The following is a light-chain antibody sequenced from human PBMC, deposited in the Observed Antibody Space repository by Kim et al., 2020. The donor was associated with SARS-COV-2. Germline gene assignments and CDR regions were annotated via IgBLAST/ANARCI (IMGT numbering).Light chain of an antibody. CDR1: ALPKQY. J-gene: IGLJ3*02. V-gene: IGLV3-25*03. Sequence: VSPGQKARITCSGDALPKQYVYWYQQEPGQAPVLMIYKDSERPSGIPERFSGSSSGTTVTLTISGVQAEDEADYYCQSADRSATWVFGGGTQLTVL. CDR2: KDS. CDR3: QSADRSATWV.